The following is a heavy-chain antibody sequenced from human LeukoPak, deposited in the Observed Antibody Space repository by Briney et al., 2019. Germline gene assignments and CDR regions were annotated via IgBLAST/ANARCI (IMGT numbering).Heavy chain of an antibody. CDR3: AKSVPAIRGEIDY. D-gene: IGHD3-10*01. CDR2: IRYNGDDE. CDR1: GFTFSDFG. V-gene: IGHV3-30*02. Sequence: GGSLRLSCAASGFTFSDFGMHWVRQAPGKGLEWMAFIRYNGDDEQYADSVKGRFTISRYNSKDTLYLQMNRLRAEDTAIYYCAKSVPAIRGEIDYWGQGTLVTVSS. J-gene: IGHJ4*02.